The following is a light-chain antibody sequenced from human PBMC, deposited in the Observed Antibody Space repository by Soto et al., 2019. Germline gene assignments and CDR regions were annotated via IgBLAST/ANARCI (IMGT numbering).Light chain of an antibody. CDR3: QQRSNWSLFT. V-gene: IGKV3-11*01. CDR2: DAS. CDR1: QSVSSY. Sequence: EIVLTQSPATLSLSPGERATLSCRASQSVSSYLAWYQQKPGQAPRLLIYDASNRATGIPARFSGSGSATDFTLTISSLEPEDFAVYYCQQRSNWSLFTFGPGTKVDIK. J-gene: IGKJ3*01.